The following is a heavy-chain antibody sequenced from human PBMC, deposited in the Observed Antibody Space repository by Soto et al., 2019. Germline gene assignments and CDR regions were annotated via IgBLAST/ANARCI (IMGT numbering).Heavy chain of an antibody. Sequence: SETLSLTCTVSGGSISSGGYYWSWIRQHPGKGLEWIGYIYYSGSTYYNPSLKSRVTISVDTSKNQFSLKLSSVTAADTAVYYCARDKPYYYDSSGYPNGYNWFDPWGQGTLVTVSS. CDR2: IYYSGST. V-gene: IGHV4-31*03. D-gene: IGHD3-22*01. CDR1: GGSISSGGYY. J-gene: IGHJ5*02. CDR3: ARDKPYYYDSSGYPNGYNWFDP.